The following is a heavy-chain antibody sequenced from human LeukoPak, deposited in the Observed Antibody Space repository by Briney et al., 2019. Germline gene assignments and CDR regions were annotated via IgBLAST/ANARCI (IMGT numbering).Heavy chain of an antibody. V-gene: IGHV1-46*01. CDR2: INPSGGST. Sequence: ASVKVSCKASGYTFTSYYMHWVRQAPGQGLEWMGIINPSGGSTSCAEKFQGRVTMTRDTSTSTVYMELSSLRSEDTAVYYCARVGAATDYYFYYGMDVWGQGTTVTVFS. CDR1: GYTFTSYY. J-gene: IGHJ6*02. D-gene: IGHD2-15*01. CDR3: ARVGAATDYYFYYGMDV.